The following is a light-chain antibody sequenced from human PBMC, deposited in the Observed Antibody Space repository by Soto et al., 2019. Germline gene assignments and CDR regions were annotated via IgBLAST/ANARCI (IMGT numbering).Light chain of an antibody. Sequence: EIVLTQSPGTLSVSPGERVTLSCRASQNVYSSYLAWYQQKPGQAPRLLIYGASSGAIGIPDRFSGSESGTDFTLTISGLEPEDSAVYYCHQYGTSPRTFGQGTNLEI. V-gene: IGKV3-20*01. J-gene: IGKJ2*01. CDR1: QNVYSSY. CDR2: GAS. CDR3: HQYGTSPRT.